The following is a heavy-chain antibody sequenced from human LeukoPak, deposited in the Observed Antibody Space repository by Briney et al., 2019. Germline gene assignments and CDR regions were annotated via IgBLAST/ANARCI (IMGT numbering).Heavy chain of an antibody. CDR1: RFTFSSYW. V-gene: IGHV3-7*03. CDR3: ARKGELERRRSWDY. CDR2: IKQDGREK. D-gene: IGHD1-1*01. J-gene: IGHJ4*02. Sequence: GSLRLSCAASRFTFSSYWMSWVRQAPGKGLEWVANIKQDGREKYYVDSVKGRFTISRDNAKNSLYLQMSSLRAEDTAVYYCARKGELERRRSWDYWGQGTLVTVSS.